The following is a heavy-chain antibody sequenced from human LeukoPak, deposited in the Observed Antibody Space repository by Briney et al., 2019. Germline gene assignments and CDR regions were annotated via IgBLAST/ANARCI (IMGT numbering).Heavy chain of an antibody. CDR2: IYYSGST. V-gene: IGHV4-59*01. CDR1: GGSISSYY. CDR3: ARSYGGNGIVFVY. Sequence: SETLSLTCTVSGGSISSYYWSWIRQPPGKGLEWIGYIYYSGSTNYNPSLKSRVTISVDTSKNQFSLKLSSVTAADTAVYYCARSYGGNGIVFVYWGQGTLVTVSS. J-gene: IGHJ4*02. D-gene: IGHD4-17*01.